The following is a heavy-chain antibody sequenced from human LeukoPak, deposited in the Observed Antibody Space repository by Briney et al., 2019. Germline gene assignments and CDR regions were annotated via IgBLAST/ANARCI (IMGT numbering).Heavy chain of an antibody. Sequence: SGGSLRLSCAASGFTFSSYGVSWVRQAPGKGLEWVSAISGSGGSTYYADSVKGRFTISRDNSKNTLYLQMNSLRAEDTAVYYCARYSGYDSDDYYYYYYYMDVWGKGTTVTISS. CDR3: ARYSGYDSDDYYYYYYYMDV. CDR1: GFTFSSYG. V-gene: IGHV3-23*01. D-gene: IGHD5-12*01. CDR2: ISGSGGST. J-gene: IGHJ6*03.